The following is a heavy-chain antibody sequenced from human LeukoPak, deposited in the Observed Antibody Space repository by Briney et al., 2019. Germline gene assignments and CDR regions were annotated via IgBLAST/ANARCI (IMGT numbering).Heavy chain of an antibody. CDR3: ARPFGYDSSGYSSYYYYGMDV. CDR2: INPNSGGT. Sequence: ASVKVSCKASGYTFTGYYMHWVRPAPGQGLEWMGWINPNSGGTNYAQKFQGRVTMTRDTSISTAYMELSRLRSDDTAVYYCARPFGYDSSGYSSYYYYGMDVWGQGTTVTVSS. D-gene: IGHD3-22*01. CDR1: GYTFTGYY. V-gene: IGHV1-2*02. J-gene: IGHJ6*02.